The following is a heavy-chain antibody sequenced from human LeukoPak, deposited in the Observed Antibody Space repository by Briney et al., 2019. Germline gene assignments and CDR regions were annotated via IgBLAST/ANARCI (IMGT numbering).Heavy chain of an antibody. V-gene: IGHV3-23*01. D-gene: IGHD3-22*01. CDR3: AKDPTYYYDPSPLDY. J-gene: IGHJ4*02. CDR2: IIGSGVIT. CDR1: GFTFSSYA. Sequence: GGSLRLSCAASGFTFSSYAMSWVRQAPGKGLEWVSSIIGSGVITYHADSVKGRFTISRDNSKNTLYLQMNSLRAEDTAVYYCAKDPTYYYDPSPLDYWGQGTLVTVSS.